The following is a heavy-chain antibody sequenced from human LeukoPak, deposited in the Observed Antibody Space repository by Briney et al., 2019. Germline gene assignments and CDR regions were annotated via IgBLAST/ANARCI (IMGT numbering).Heavy chain of an antibody. Sequence: GSSVKVSCKASGGTFSSYAISWVRQAPGQGLEWMGRIIPILGIANYAQKFQGRVTITADKSTSTAYMELSSLRSEDTAVYYCATVSYDLWSGYFFHYWGQGTLVTVSS. CDR3: ATVSYDLWSGYFFHY. CDR2: IIPILGIA. CDR1: GGTFSSYA. J-gene: IGHJ4*02. V-gene: IGHV1-69*04. D-gene: IGHD3-3*01.